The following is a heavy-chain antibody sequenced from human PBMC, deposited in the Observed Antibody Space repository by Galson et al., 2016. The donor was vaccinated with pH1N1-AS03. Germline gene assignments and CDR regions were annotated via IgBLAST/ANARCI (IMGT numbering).Heavy chain of an antibody. CDR2: IYYGGNT. CDR3: ARSPRIISVAGTFPSRFDP. V-gene: IGHV4-38-2*02. CDR1: GYSITTSHY. D-gene: IGHD6-19*01. Sequence: ETLSLTCTVAGYSITTSHYCGWIRQPPGKGLEWIGSIYYGGNTDYHPSLKSRVTISVDTSKNQFSLKLISVTAADTAVYYCARSPRIISVAGTFPSRFDPWSQGTLVTVSS. J-gene: IGHJ5*02.